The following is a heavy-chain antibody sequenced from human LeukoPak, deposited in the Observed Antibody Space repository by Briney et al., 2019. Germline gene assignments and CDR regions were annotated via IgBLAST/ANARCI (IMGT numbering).Heavy chain of an antibody. J-gene: IGHJ4*02. V-gene: IGHV3-30-3*01. D-gene: IGHD1-26*01. Sequence: GRSLRLSCAASGFTFSSYAMHWVRQAPGKGLEWVAVISYDGSNKYYADSVKGRFTISRDNSKNTLYLQMNSLRAEDTAVYYCARRSGYLDYWGQGTLVTVSS. CDR3: ARRSGYLDY. CDR1: GFTFSSYA. CDR2: ISYDGSNK.